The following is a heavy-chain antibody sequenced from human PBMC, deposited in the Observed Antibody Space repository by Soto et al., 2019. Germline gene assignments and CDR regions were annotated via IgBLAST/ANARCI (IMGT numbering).Heavy chain of an antibody. J-gene: IGHJ6*02. V-gene: IGHV3-43*01. CDR3: AKVRRDGYDDYYYYGMDV. CDR2: ISWDGGST. D-gene: IGHD5-12*01. Sequence: GGSLRLSCAASGFTFDDYTMHWVRQAPGKGLEWVSLISWDGGSTYYADSVKGRFTISRDNSKNSLYLQMNSLRTEDTALYYCAKVRRDGYDDYYYYGMDVWGQGTSVTVSS. CDR1: GFTFDDYT.